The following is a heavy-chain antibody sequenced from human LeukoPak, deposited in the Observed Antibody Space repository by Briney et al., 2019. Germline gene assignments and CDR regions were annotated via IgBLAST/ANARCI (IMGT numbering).Heavy chain of an antibody. CDR1: GFTFSSYS. CDR3: ARGQSPRYCSGGSCYPNPDY. CDR2: ISSSSSYI. V-gene: IGHV3-21*01. D-gene: IGHD2-15*01. Sequence: GGSLRLSCAASGFTFSSYSMNWVRQAPGKGLEWVSSISSSSSYIYYADSVKGRFTISRDNAKNALYLQMNSLRAEDTAVYYCARGQSPRYCSGGSCYPNPDYWGQGTPVTVSS. J-gene: IGHJ4*02.